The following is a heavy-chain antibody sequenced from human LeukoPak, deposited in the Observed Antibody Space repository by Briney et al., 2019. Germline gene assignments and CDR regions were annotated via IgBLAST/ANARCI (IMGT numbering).Heavy chain of an antibody. J-gene: IGHJ4*02. Sequence: PGGSLRLSCAVSGFTFSSYGMHWVRQAPGKGLEWVAVISYDGSNKYYADSVKGRFTISRDNSKNTLYLQMNSLRAEDTAVYYCAKDGSGWYYGTDYWGQGTLVTVSS. D-gene: IGHD6-19*01. V-gene: IGHV3-30*18. CDR3: AKDGSGWYYGTDY. CDR2: ISYDGSNK. CDR1: GFTFSSYG.